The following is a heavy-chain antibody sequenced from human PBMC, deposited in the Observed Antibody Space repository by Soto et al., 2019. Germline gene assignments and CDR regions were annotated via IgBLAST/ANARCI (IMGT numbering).Heavy chain of an antibody. J-gene: IGHJ6*03. CDR3: ARCNCGGDCYLNYYCYYMDV. D-gene: IGHD2-21*01. Sequence: SETLSLTCTVSGGSISSGGYYWSWIRQHPGKGLEWIGYIYYSGSTYYNPSLKSRVTISVDTSKNQFSLKLSSVTAADTAVYYCARCNCGGDCYLNYYCYYMDVWGKGTTVTVSS. CDR1: GGSISSGGYY. CDR2: IYYSGST. V-gene: IGHV4-31*03.